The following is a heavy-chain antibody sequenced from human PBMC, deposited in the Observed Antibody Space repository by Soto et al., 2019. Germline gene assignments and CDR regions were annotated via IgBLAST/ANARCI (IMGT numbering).Heavy chain of an antibody. D-gene: IGHD5-18*01. CDR3: ARAIETAMDPCDY. CDR2: ISDDGSIK. J-gene: IGHJ4*02. V-gene: IGHV3-30-3*01. Sequence: GGSLRLSCAASGFSFTTYAMHWVRQAPGKGLEWVAVISDDGSIKYYADSVKGRFTISRDNSKNTFYLQMNSLRGDDTALYYCARAIETAMDPCDYWGQGALVTVSS. CDR1: GFSFTTYA.